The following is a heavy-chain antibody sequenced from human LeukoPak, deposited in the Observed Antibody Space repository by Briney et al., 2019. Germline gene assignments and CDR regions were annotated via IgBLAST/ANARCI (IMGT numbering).Heavy chain of an antibody. Sequence: PSETLSLTCTVSGGSISTYHWNWIRKSPEKGLEWIGYMQSTGNSNYNPSLKSRVTLSIDTSRKQFSLNLRSVTVADTGIYYCTRMTAGHDYWGQGTLVTVSS. CDR2: MQSTGNS. CDR3: TRMTAGHDY. CDR1: GGSISTYH. D-gene: IGHD2-21*02. J-gene: IGHJ4*02. V-gene: IGHV4-59*12.